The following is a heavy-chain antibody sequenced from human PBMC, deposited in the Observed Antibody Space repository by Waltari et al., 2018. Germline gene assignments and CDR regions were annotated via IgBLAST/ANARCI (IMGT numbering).Heavy chain of an antibody. V-gene: IGHV1-8*01. Sequence: QVQLVQSGAEVTKPGASVKVSCKASGYTFTSYDINWVRPATGQGLEWMGWMNPNSGNTGYAQKFQGRVTMTRNTSISTAYMELSSLRSEDTAVYYCARDLRAAAGTGDFDYWGQGTLVTVSS. D-gene: IGHD6-13*01. CDR2: MNPNSGNT. CDR1: GYTFTSYD. CDR3: ARDLRAAAGTGDFDY. J-gene: IGHJ4*02.